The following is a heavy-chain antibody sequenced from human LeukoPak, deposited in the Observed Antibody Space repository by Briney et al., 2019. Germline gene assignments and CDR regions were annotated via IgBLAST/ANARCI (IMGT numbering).Heavy chain of an antibody. V-gene: IGHV1-69*13. CDR1: GGTFSSYA. J-gene: IGHJ4*02. Sequence: ASVKVSCKASGGTFSSYAISWVRQAPGQGLEWMGGIIPIFGTANYAQKFQGRVTITADESTSTAYMELSSLRSEDTAVYYCARSGYDYVWGSYRPAYYFDYWGQGTLVTVSS. CDR2: IIPIFGTA. D-gene: IGHD3-16*02. CDR3: ARSGYDYVWGSYRPAYYFDY.